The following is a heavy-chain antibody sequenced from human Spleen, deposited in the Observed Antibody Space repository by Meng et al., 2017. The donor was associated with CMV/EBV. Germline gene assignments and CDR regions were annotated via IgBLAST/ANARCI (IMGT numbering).Heavy chain of an antibody. J-gene: IGHJ6*02. CDR1: GYTFTSYD. Sequence: ASVKDSCKASGYTFTSYDINWVRQATGQGLEWMGWMNPNSGNTGYAQKFQGRVTITRNTSISTAYMELSSLRSEDTAVYYCARGPRFLEWLSSLFYYYYGMDVWGQGTTVTVSS. CDR2: MNPNSGNT. D-gene: IGHD3-3*01. V-gene: IGHV1-8*03. CDR3: ARGPRFLEWLSSLFYYYYGMDV.